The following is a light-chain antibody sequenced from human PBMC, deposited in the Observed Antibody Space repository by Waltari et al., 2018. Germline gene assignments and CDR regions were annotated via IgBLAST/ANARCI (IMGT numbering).Light chain of an antibody. CDR3: QQYDNFPFT. CDR2: DTS. Sequence: DIQMTQSPSSLSASIGDRVTITRQASNDINNYLNWYQQRPGKAPKLLIYDTSNLETGVPSRFSGSGSGTDYTFTISSLQPEDIATYYCQQYDNFPFTFGPGTKVDI. CDR1: NDINNY. V-gene: IGKV1-33*01. J-gene: IGKJ3*01.